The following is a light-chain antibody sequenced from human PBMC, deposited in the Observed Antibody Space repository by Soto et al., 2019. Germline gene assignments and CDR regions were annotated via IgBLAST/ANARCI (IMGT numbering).Light chain of an antibody. CDR1: QSVLYSYNNKNY. V-gene: IGKV4-1*01. J-gene: IGKJ2*01. CDR3: QQYYSTPGYT. Sequence: DIVMTQSPDSLAVSLGERATINCKSSQSVLYSYNNKNYLAWYQHKPGQPPKLLIYWASTRESGVPDRFSGSGSGTDFTLTISSLQAEDVAVYYCQQYYSTPGYTFGQGTKLEIK. CDR2: WAS.